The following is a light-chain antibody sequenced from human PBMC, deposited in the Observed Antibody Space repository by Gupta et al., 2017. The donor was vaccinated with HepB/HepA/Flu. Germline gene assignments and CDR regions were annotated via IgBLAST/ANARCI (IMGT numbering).Light chain of an antibody. V-gene: IGKV3-15*01. Sequence: EIVMTQSPATLSVSPGERATLSCRASQSVTSNLAWYQQRPGQAPRLLFYGASTRATGIPARFSGSGSGTEFTLTISSLQSEDFAVYYCQQENYCPATFGRGTKLDIK. J-gene: IGKJ2*01. CDR3: QQENYCPAT. CDR1: QSVTSN. CDR2: GAS.